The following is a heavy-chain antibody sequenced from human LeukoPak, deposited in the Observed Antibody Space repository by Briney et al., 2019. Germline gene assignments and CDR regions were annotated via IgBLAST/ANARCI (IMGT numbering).Heavy chain of an antibody. CDR1: GLTFNAHW. J-gene: IGHJ4*02. CDR2: IKHDGSEQ. V-gene: IGHV3-7*01. CDR3: ARDSPGIGIDY. Sequence: PGGSLRISCAASGLTFNAHWMNWVRQAQGKGLGWVANIKHDGSEQYYVDSVKGRFTISRDNAKKSLYLQMNSLRVEDTAVYYCARDSPGIGIDYCGQGTLVTVSS. D-gene: IGHD6-13*01.